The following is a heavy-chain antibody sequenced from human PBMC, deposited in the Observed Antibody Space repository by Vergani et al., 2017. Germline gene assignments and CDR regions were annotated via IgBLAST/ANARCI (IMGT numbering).Heavy chain of an antibody. CDR1: GFTFKNNT. J-gene: IGHJ4*02. D-gene: IGHD2-2*01. Sequence: VQLVESGGGLVKPGGSLRLSCGASGFTFKNNTMTWVRQSPGKGLEWVSSITSTGATINYADSVKGRFTISRDNAKNSLYLQMNSLRAEDTAVYYCARDHSLVVVPAATDYWGQGTLVTVSS. CDR2: ITSTGATI. CDR3: ARDHSLVVVPAATDY. V-gene: IGHV3-21*02.